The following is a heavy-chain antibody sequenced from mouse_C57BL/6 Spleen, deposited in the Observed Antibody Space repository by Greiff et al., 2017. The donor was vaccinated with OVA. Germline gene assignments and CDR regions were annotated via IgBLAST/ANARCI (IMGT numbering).Heavy chain of an antibody. V-gene: IGHV1-15*01. CDR1: GYTFTDYE. Sequence: VKLQESGAELVRPGASVTLSCKASGYTFTDYEMHWAKQTPVHGLEWIGAIDPETGGTAYNQKFKGKAILTADKSSSTAYMELRSLTSEDSAVYYCTRKLFYYFDYWGQGTTLTVSS. CDR3: TRKLFYYFDY. J-gene: IGHJ2*01. CDR2: IDPETGGT. D-gene: IGHD3-3*01.